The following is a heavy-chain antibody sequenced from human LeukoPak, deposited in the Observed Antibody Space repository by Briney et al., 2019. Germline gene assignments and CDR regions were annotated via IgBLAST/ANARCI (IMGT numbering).Heavy chain of an antibody. CDR3: IVFGDSNH. J-gene: IGHJ5*02. CDR2: ISHDGSNK. D-gene: IGHD4-17*01. CDR1: GFTFSSYA. V-gene: IGHV3-30*14. Sequence: PGGSLRLSCAASGFTFSSYAMHWVRQAPGKGLEWVAVISHDGSNKYYADSVKGRFTISRDTSKNTLYLQINSLRVEDTAVYYCIVFGDSNHWGQGTLVTVSS.